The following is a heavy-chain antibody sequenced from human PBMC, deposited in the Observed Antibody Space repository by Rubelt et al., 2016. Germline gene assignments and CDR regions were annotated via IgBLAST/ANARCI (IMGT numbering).Heavy chain of an antibody. CDR2: IYYSGST. CDR1: GGSISSSSYY. J-gene: IGHJ4*02. CDR3: ARRPVVVPAVLDY. Sequence: QLQLQESGPGLVKPSETLSLTCTVSGGSISSSSYYWGWIRQPPGKGLEWIGSIYYSGSTYYNPFLKGLVNISVDTSKNQFSLKLSSVTAADTAVYYCARRPVVVPAVLDYWGQGTLVTVSS. V-gene: IGHV4-39*01. D-gene: IGHD2-2*01.